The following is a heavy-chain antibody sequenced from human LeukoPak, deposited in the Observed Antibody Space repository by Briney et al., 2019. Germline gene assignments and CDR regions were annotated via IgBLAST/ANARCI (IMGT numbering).Heavy chain of an antibody. CDR2: IWFDGSKK. D-gene: IGHD2-15*01. J-gene: IGHJ6*02. CDR1: GFIFSRYG. Sequence: GGSLRLSCAASGFIFSRYGMHWVRQAPGKGLEWVAVIWFDGSKKYYADSVKGRFTISRDNSKNTLYLQIDSLRAEDTAVYYCARDRKPGYCSGGSCYSYGMDVWGQGTTVTVSS. CDR3: ARDRKPGYCSGGSCYSYGMDV. V-gene: IGHV3-33*01.